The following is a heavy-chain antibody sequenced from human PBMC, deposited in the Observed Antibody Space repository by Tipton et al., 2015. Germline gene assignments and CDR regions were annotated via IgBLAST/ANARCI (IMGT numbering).Heavy chain of an antibody. Sequence: VQLVQSGAEVKKPGESLKISCKASGYRFNHFWIGWVRQMPGKGLEWMGIIWPDDSDTRYSPSFEGLITISADKSISTAYLQWSSLKASDTAMYYCARQTTVTTDLDYWGQGTLVTVSS. CDR2: IWPDDSDT. V-gene: IGHV5-51*01. J-gene: IGHJ4*02. CDR3: ARQTTVTTDLDY. D-gene: IGHD4-17*01. CDR1: GYRFNHFW.